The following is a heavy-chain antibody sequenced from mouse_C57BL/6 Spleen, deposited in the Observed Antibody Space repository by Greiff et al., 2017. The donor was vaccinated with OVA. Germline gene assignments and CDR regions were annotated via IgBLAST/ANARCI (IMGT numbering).Heavy chain of an antibody. J-gene: IGHJ4*01. CDR1: GFSLTSYG. Sequence: VKLVESGPGLVQPSQSLSITCTVSGFSLTSYGVHWVRQSPGKGLEWLGVIWSGGSTDYNAAFISRLSISKDNSKSQVFFKMNSLQADDTAIYYCASYYGNYEDYAMDYWGQGTSVTVSS. V-gene: IGHV2-2*01. D-gene: IGHD2-1*01. CDR2: IWSGGST. CDR3: ASYYGNYEDYAMDY.